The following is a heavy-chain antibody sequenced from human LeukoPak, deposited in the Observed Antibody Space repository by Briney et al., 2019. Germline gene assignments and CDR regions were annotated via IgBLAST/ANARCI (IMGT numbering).Heavy chain of an antibody. Sequence: SETLSLTCTVSGYSISSGYYWGWIRQPPGKGLKWIGSIYHSGSTYYNPSLKSRVTISVDTSKNQFSLKLSSVTAADTAVYYCARIRFLEWLSPDCFDYWGQGTLVTVSS. CDR2: IYHSGST. V-gene: IGHV4-38-2*02. CDR3: ARIRFLEWLSPDCFDY. CDR1: GYSISSGYY. J-gene: IGHJ4*02. D-gene: IGHD3-3*01.